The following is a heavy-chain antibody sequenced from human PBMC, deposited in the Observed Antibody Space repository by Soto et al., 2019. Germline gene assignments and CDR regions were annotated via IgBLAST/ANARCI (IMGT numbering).Heavy chain of an antibody. CDR2: ISTYNGNT. CDR3: ARVIPGAEAWFDP. Sequence: ASVKVSCKASGYTFTSYGIGWVRQAPGQGLEWMGWISTYNGNTDYAQKLQGRVTMTIDTSTSTAYLDLRSLTSDDTAVYYCARVIPGAEAWFDPWGQGTLVTVSS. CDR1: GYTFTSYG. V-gene: IGHV1-18*01. D-gene: IGHD2-2*01. J-gene: IGHJ5*02.